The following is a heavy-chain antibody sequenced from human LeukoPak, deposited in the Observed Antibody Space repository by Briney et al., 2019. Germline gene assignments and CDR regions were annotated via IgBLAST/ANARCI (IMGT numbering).Heavy chain of an antibody. CDR2: MYYSGTT. CDR3: ARAGTSGWYPDY. D-gene: IGHD6-19*01. J-gene: IGHJ4*02. Sequence: SQTLSLTCTVSGGSVSSGGYYWGWIRQPPGKGLEWIGHMYYSGTTFHNPSLKSRVTISVDTSKNEFSLTLTSMTAADTAVYYCARAGTSGWYPDYWGQGTLVTVST. CDR1: GGSVSSGGYY. V-gene: IGHV4-31*03.